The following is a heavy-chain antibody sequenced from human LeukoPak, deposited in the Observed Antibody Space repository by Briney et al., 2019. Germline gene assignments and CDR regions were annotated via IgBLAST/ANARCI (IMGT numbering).Heavy chain of an antibody. D-gene: IGHD1-14*01. CDR2: IIPIFGTP. Sequence: ASVKVSCKASGGTFSSYAISWVRQAPGQGLEWMGGIIPIFGTPNYAQKFQGRVTITADESTSTAYMELRSLRSDDTAVYYCARTAPGRSAFDIWGQGTMVTVSS. CDR3: ARTAPGRSAFDI. CDR1: GGTFSSYA. J-gene: IGHJ3*02. V-gene: IGHV1-69*13.